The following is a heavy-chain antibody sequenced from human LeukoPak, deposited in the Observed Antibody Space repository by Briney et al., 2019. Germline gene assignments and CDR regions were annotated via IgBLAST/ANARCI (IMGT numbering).Heavy chain of an antibody. V-gene: IGHV1-46*01. CDR2: INPSGGST. J-gene: IGHJ4*02. Sequence: ASVKVSCKASGYTFTSYYIHWVRQAPGQGLEWMGIINPSGGSTSYAQKFQGRVTMTRDTSTSTVYMYLSSLRSEDTAVYYCARDSLYGVVDYWGQGTLVTVSS. CDR3: ARDSLYGVVDY. CDR1: GYTFTSYY. D-gene: IGHD4-17*01.